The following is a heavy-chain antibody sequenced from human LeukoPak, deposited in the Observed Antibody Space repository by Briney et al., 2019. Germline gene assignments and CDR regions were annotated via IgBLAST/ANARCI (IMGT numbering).Heavy chain of an antibody. V-gene: IGHV3-33*08. CDR1: GFTFSSYG. D-gene: IGHD3-10*02. CDR3: ARDGYYVLDY. Sequence: GGSLRLSCAASGFTFSSYGINWVRQAPGKGLEWVTFIWYDGSNKYYADSVKGRFTISRDNSKNTLYLQMNSLRVEDTAVYFCARDGYYVLDYWGQGTLVTVSS. J-gene: IGHJ4*02. CDR2: IWYDGSNK.